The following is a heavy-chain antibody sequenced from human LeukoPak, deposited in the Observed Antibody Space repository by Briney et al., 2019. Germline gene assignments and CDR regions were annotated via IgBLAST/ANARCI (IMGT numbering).Heavy chain of an antibody. J-gene: IGHJ4*02. D-gene: IGHD2-2*01. Sequence: KPSETLSLTCAVYGGSFSGYYWSWIRQPAGKGLEWIGRIYTSGSTNYNPSLKSRVTISVDTSKNQFSLKLSSVTAADTAVYYCARVNCSSTSCYGTDYWGQGTLVTVSS. V-gene: IGHV4-59*10. CDR2: IYTSGST. CDR1: GGSFSGYY. CDR3: ARVNCSSTSCYGTDY.